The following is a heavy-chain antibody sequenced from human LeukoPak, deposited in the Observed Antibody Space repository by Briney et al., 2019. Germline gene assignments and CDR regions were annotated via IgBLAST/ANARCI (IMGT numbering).Heavy chain of an antibody. D-gene: IGHD3-3*01. V-gene: IGHV3-23*01. Sequence: PGGSLRLSCAASGFTFSSYAMSWVRQAPGKGLEWVSVITGSGGSTHYADSVKGRFTISRDNSKNTLYLQMNSLRAEDTAVYYCAKAGRAYDFWSGHDALEIWGQGTMVTVSS. CDR1: GFTFSSYA. J-gene: IGHJ3*02. CDR3: AKAGRAYDFWSGHDALEI. CDR2: ITGSGGST.